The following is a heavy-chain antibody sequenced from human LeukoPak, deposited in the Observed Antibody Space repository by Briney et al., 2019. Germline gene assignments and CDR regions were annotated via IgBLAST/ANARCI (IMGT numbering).Heavy chain of an antibody. CDR2: ISAYNGNT. CDR3: AREYSSSSHSFDY. J-gene: IGHJ4*02. V-gene: IGHV1-18*01. Sequence: ASVKDSCKASGYTFTNYGISWVRQAPGQGLEWVGWISAYNGNTIHTQKLQGRVTMTTDTSTSTAYMELRSLRSDDTAVYYCAREYSSSSHSFDYWGQGTLVTVSS. CDR1: GYTFTNYG. D-gene: IGHD6-6*01.